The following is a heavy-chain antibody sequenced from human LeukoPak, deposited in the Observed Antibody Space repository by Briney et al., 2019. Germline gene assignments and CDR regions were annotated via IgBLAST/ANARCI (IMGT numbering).Heavy chain of an antibody. CDR1: GFTFSSYG. V-gene: IGHV3-33*01. D-gene: IGHD3-3*01. CDR2: IWYDGSNK. CDR3: ARGKLTYYDFWSGYRDPNSDY. J-gene: IGHJ4*02. Sequence: GGSLRLSCAASGFTFSSYGMHWVRQAPGKGLEWVAVIWYDGSNKYYADSVKGRFTISRDNSKNTLYLQMNSLRAEDTAVYYCARGKLTYYDFWSGYRDPNSDYWGQGTLVTVSS.